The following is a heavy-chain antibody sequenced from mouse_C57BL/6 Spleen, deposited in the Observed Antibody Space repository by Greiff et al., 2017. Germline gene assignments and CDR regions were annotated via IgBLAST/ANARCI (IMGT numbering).Heavy chain of an antibody. D-gene: IGHD6-5*01. CDR3: ARSYDSYAMAY. Sequence: QVTLKVSGPGILQPSQTLSLTCSFSGFSLSTFCMGVSWIRPPSGKDLEWLAHIYWDDDKHYNPSLKSLLRTSKDTSNNQVFLKLTTMDTVDTDTYYCARSYDSYAMAYWGQGTSVTVSA. CDR2: IYWDDDK. CDR1: GFSLSTFCMG. V-gene: IGHV8-6*01. J-gene: IGHJ4*01.